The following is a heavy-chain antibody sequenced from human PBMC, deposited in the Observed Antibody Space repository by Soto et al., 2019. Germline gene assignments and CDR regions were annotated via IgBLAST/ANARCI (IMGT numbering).Heavy chain of an antibody. D-gene: IGHD3-3*01. V-gene: IGHV3-11*01. Sequence: GGTLRLSCAASGYTFSDYYMSWIRQAPGKGLEWISYIDTSGTKIYYADSVKGRFTITRDNAKNSLYLEMNSLRDEDTAVYYCASHYDMWSGYLSPVDYWGQGTLVTVSS. J-gene: IGHJ4*02. CDR2: IDTSGTKI. CDR1: GYTFSDYY. CDR3: ASHYDMWSGYLSPVDY.